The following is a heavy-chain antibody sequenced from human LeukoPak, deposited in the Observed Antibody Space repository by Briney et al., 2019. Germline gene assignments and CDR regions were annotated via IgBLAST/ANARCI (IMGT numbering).Heavy chain of an antibody. CDR2: IFYVGST. V-gene: IGHV4-39*01. J-gene: IGHJ3*01. Sequence: SETLSLTCVVSGGSISSNDYYWGWVRQPPGKSLESIGSIFYVGSTFYNPSLKSRVTISVDTSTNQFSLKVNSVTAADTALYFCARQRTSTGAVYLSAFDLWGQGKFVSVSS. CDR3: ARQRTSTGAVYLSAFDL. CDR1: GGSISSNDYY. D-gene: IGHD1-14*01.